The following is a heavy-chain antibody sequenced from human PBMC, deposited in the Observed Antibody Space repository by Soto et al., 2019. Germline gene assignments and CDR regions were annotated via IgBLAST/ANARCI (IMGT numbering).Heavy chain of an antibody. Sequence: GASVKVSRKASGYTFTSYGITWVRQAPGQGLEWMGWISAYNGNTNYAQKLQGRVTMTTDTSTSTAYMELRSLRSDDTAVYYCARVGGSGSYYSYYYYYMDVWGKGTTVTVSS. D-gene: IGHD3-10*01. J-gene: IGHJ6*03. CDR2: ISAYNGNT. V-gene: IGHV1-18*01. CDR1: GYTFTSYG. CDR3: ARVGGSGSYYSYYYYYMDV.